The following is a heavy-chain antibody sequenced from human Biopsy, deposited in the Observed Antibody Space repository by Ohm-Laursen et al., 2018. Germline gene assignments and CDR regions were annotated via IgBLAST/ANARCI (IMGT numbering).Heavy chain of an antibody. CDR3: ARDRGYYSDRTVPGYFDL. D-gene: IGHD3-22*01. Sequence: TLSLTCTVSGDSISSYYWSWIRQPPGKGLQWIGYDYYTGSTDYNPSLQSRVTISVDTSKNHFSLRLRSVTPADTAIYYCARDRGYYSDRTVPGYFDLWGRGTLVTVSS. CDR2: DYYTGST. CDR1: GDSISSYY. V-gene: IGHV4-59*01. J-gene: IGHJ2*01.